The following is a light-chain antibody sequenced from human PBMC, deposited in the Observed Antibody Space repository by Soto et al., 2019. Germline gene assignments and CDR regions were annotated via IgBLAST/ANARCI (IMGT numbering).Light chain of an antibody. CDR3: QHYGSSTPYI. CDR2: GAS. Sequence: EIVLTQSPGTLSLSPGERATLSCRASQSVSSSYLAWYQQKPGQAPRLLIYGASSRATGIPDRFSGSGSGTDFTLTISGLEPEDFSVYFCQHYGSSTPYIFGQGTKLEIK. CDR1: QSVSSSY. V-gene: IGKV3-20*01. J-gene: IGKJ2*01.